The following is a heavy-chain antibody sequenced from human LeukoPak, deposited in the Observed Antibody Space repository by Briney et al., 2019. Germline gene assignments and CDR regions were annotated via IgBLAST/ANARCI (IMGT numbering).Heavy chain of an antibody. CDR1: GFNLTNYA. Sequence: GGSLRLSCTASGFNLTNYAMHWVRQAPGKGLEWVSSISSSSSYIYYADSVKGRFTISRDNAKNSLYLQMNSLRAEDTAVYYCARDPHYDILTGYPLYYFDYWGQGTLVTVSS. D-gene: IGHD3-9*01. V-gene: IGHV3-21*01. CDR3: ARDPHYDILTGYPLYYFDY. CDR2: ISSSSSYI. J-gene: IGHJ4*02.